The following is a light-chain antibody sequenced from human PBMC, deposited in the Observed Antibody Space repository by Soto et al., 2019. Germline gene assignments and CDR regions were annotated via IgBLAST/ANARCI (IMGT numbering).Light chain of an antibody. CDR2: ATS. CDR3: QQYNQWPLFT. J-gene: IGKJ3*01. V-gene: IGKV3-15*01. Sequence: EIVMTQSPVTLSVSPGERATLSCRASQSVSSNVAWYQQRPGQAPRLLIYATSTRATGSPARFSGSGSGTEFTLTISSLQSEDFAVYYCQQYNQWPLFTFGPGTKVDI. CDR1: QSVSSN.